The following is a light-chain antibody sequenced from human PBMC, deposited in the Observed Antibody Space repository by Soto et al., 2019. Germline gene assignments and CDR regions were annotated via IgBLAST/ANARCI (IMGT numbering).Light chain of an antibody. J-gene: IGLJ2*01. CDR1: SSDVGSYNL. CDR3: CSYAGSSTGVV. Sequence: QSALTQPASVSGSPGQSITISCTGTSSDVGSYNLVSWYQQHPGKAPKLMIYEGSKRPSGVSNRFPGSKSGNTASLTISGLQAEDEADYYCCSYAGSSTGVVFGGGTKLTVL. CDR2: EGS. V-gene: IGLV2-23*01.